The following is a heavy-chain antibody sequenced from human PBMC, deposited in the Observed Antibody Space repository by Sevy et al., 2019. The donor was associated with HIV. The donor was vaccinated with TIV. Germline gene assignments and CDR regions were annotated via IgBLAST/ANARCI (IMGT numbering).Heavy chain of an antibody. CDR2: ISSSGSTI. CDR1: GFTFSDYY. J-gene: IGHJ6*02. V-gene: IGHV3-11*01. CDR3: ARLSSLRYFDGQYYYYYGMDV. Sequence: GGSLRLSCAASGFTFSDYYMSWIRQAPGKGLEWVSYISSSGSTIYYADSVKGRFTISRDNAKNSLYLQMNSLRAEDTAEYYCARLSSLRYFDGQYYYYYGMDVWGQGTTVTVSS. D-gene: IGHD3-9*01.